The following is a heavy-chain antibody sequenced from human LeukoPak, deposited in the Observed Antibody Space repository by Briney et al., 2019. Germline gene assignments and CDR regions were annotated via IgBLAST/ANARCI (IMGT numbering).Heavy chain of an antibody. D-gene: IGHD2-8*01. CDR3: ARDPPAVSINTYA. Sequence: GGSLRLPCAASGFTVGNNYMNWARQAPGKGLEWVSLIFSHGETSYADSVKGRFTISRDNSKNTLYLQMNGLRVEDTAVYYCARDPPAVSINTYAWGQGTLVTVSS. CDR2: IFSHGET. CDR1: GFTVGNNY. J-gene: IGHJ4*02. V-gene: IGHV3-66*01.